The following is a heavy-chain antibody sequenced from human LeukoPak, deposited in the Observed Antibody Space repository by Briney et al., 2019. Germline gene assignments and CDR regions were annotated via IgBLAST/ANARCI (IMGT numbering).Heavy chain of an antibody. CDR1: GFTVSTYW. CDR3: ARATRIYSSGWYYSFDY. V-gene: IGHV3-74*01. Sequence: GGSLRLSCAASGFTVSTYWMHWVRQAPGKGLVWVSHINVDGSGATYADSVKGRFTISRDNAKNTLYLHMNSLRAVDTAVYYCARATRIYSSGWYYSFDYWGQGTLVTVSS. J-gene: IGHJ4*02. CDR2: INVDGSGA. D-gene: IGHD6-19*01.